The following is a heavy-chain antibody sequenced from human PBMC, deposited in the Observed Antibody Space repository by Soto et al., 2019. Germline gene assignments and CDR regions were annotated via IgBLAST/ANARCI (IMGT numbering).Heavy chain of an antibody. CDR1: GYTFTSYG. CDR2: ISAYNGNT. CDR3: ARDSNYYDSSGYYSQADWLDP. V-gene: IGHV1-18*01. Sequence: ASVKVSCKASGYTFTSYGISWVRQAPGQGLEWMGWISAYNGNTNYAQKLQGRVTMTTDTSTSTAYMELRSLRSDDTAVYYCARDSNYYDSSGYYSQADWLDPWGQGTLVTVSS. J-gene: IGHJ5*02. D-gene: IGHD3-22*01.